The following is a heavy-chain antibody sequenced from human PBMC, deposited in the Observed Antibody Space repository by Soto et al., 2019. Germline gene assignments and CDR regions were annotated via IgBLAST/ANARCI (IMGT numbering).Heavy chain of an antibody. CDR1: GYTFTSYA. CDR2: INAGNGNT. J-gene: IGHJ4*02. V-gene: IGHV1-3*01. Sequence: GASVKVSCKASGYTFTSYAMHWVRQAPGQRLEWMGWINAGNGNTKYSQKFQGRVTITRDTSASTAHMELSSLRSEDTAVYYCARDAYNWNYALDYWGQGTLVTVSS. D-gene: IGHD1-7*01. CDR3: ARDAYNWNYALDY.